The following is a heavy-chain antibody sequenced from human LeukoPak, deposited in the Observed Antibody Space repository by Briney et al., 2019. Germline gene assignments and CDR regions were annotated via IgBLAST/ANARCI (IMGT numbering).Heavy chain of an antibody. Sequence: GGSLRLSCAASGFTFSSYAMSWVRQAPGKGLEWVSAISGSGGSTYYADSVKGRCTISRDNSKNTLYLQMNSLRAEDTAVYYCAKDLIVVRGSLPEYFQHWGQGTLVTVSS. CDR2: ISGSGGST. D-gene: IGHD3-10*01. CDR3: AKDLIVVRGSLPEYFQH. J-gene: IGHJ1*01. V-gene: IGHV3-23*01. CDR1: GFTFSSYA.